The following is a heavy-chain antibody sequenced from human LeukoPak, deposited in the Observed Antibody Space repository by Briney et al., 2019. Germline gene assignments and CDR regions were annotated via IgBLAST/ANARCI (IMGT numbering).Heavy chain of an antibody. Sequence: GESLKISCKGPGHSFINYWIAWVRQMPGKGLEWIGIIFPGDSHTRYSPSFQGQVTISADMSIDTAYLQWSSLRASDTAMYYCARIAATWYGGSWGQGTLVFVSS. CDR2: IFPGDSHT. J-gene: IGHJ4*02. CDR3: ARIAATWYGGS. D-gene: IGHD2-15*01. CDR1: GHSFINYW. V-gene: IGHV5-51*01.